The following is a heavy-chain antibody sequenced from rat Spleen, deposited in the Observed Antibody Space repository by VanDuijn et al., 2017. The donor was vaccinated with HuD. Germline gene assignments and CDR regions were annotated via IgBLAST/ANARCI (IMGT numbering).Heavy chain of an antibody. CDR2: IWGDGST. V-gene: IGHV2-32*01. CDR1: GFSLTSYH. J-gene: IGHJ2*01. Sequence: QVQLKESGPGLVKPSETLSLTCTVSGFSLTSYHVSWVRQPPGKGLEWMGVIWGDGSTAYNSALKSRLSISRDTSKSQVFLKMNSLQTEDTAIYYCTREELSYWGQGVMVTVSS. CDR3: TREELSY.